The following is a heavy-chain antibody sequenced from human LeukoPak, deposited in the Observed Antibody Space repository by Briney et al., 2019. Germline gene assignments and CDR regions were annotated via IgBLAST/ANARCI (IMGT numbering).Heavy chain of an antibody. CDR3: ARERNLEIAVAGTIFNY. V-gene: IGHV3-66*01. CDR1: GFTVSSNY. D-gene: IGHD6-19*01. Sequence: GGSRRLSCAASGFTVSSNYMSWVRQAPGKGLEWVSVIYSGGSTYYADSVKGRFTISRDNSKNTLYLQMKSLRAEDTAVYYCARERNLEIAVAGTIFNYWGQGTLVTVSS. CDR2: IYSGGST. J-gene: IGHJ4*02.